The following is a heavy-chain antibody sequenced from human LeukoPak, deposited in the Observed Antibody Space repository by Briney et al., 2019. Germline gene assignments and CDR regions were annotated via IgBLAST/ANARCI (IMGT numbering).Heavy chain of an antibody. V-gene: IGHV4-34*01. CDR3: ARGSARDYGDYVTALGFDY. J-gene: IGHJ4*02. CDR2: INHSGST. CDR1: GGSFSGYY. Sequence: MSSETLSLTCAVYGGSFSGYYWSWIRQPPGKGLEWIGEINHSGSTNYNPSLKSRVTISVDTSKNQFSLKLSSVTAADTAVYYCARGSARDYGDYVTALGFDYWGQGTLVTVSS. D-gene: IGHD4-17*01.